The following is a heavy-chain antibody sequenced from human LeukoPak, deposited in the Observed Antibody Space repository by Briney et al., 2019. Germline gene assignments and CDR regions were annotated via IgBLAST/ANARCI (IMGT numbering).Heavy chain of an antibody. CDR1: GYTFTSYY. J-gene: IGHJ4*02. D-gene: IGHD2-8*01. CDR2: INPSGGST. Sequence: ASVKVSCKASGYTFTSYYMHWVRQAPGQGLEWMGIINPSGGSTSYAQKFPGRVTMTRDTSTSTVYMELSSLRSEDTAVYYCARGDCTNGVCYPAGYWGQGTLVTVSS. V-gene: IGHV1-46*01. CDR3: ARGDCTNGVCYPAGY.